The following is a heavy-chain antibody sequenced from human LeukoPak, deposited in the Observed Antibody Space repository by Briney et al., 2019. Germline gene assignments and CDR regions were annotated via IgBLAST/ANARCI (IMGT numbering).Heavy chain of an antibody. Sequence: QPGGSLRLSCAASGFTFSSYWMSWVRQAPGKGLEWVANIKHDGSERFYVDSMKGRFTISRDNAKNSLYLQMNSLRAEDTAVYYCARGAFSFHYWGQGTRVTVSS. CDR2: IKHDGSER. J-gene: IGHJ4*02. CDR1: GFTFSSYW. V-gene: IGHV3-7*01. CDR3: ARGAFSFHY.